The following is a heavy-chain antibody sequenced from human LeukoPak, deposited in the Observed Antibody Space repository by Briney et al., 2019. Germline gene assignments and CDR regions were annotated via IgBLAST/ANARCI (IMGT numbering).Heavy chain of an antibody. J-gene: IGHJ6*03. D-gene: IGHD3-10*01. V-gene: IGHV3-30*02. Sequence: PGGSLRLSCAASGFTFSSYGMHWVRQAPGKGLEWVAFIRYDGSNKYYADSVKGRFTISRDNSKNTLYLQMNSLRAEDTAVYYCAKDTMVRGVTYPYTDVWGKGTTVTISS. CDR1: GFTFSSYG. CDR2: IRYDGSNK. CDR3: AKDTMVRGVTYPYTDV.